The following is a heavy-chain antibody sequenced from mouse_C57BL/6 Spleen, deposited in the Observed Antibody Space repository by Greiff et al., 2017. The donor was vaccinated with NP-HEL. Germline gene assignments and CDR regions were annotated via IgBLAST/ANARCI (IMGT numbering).Heavy chain of an antibody. CDR3: ARKNCDYYAMDY. CDR1: GYAFSSSW. Sequence: QVQLQQSGPELVKPGASVKISCKASGYAFSSSWMNWVKQRPGKGLEWIGRIYPGDGDTNYNGKFKGKATLTADKSSSTAYMQLSSLKSEDSAFYFCARKNCDYYAMDYWGQGTSVTVSS. CDR2: IYPGDGDT. J-gene: IGHJ4*01. V-gene: IGHV1-82*01.